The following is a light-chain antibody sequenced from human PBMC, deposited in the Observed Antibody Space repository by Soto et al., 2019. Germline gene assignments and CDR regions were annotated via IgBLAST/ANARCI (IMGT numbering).Light chain of an antibody. CDR1: QGISTL. Sequence: AIQLTQSPSSLSASVGDRVTITCRASQGISTLFAWYQQKPGKAPKLLIYDASSLHNGVPPRFSGLGSGTHFTLNITTPQPEDAATYYCQQSFSVPYTFGQGTRVDI. CDR2: DAS. CDR3: QQSFSVPYT. J-gene: IGKJ2*01. V-gene: IGKV1-13*02.